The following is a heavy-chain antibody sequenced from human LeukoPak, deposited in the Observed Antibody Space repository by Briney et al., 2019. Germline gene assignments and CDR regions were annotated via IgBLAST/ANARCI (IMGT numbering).Heavy chain of an antibody. CDR2: ISGSGGST. CDR3: AKGGVYSYGHFDY. D-gene: IGHD5-18*01. J-gene: IGHJ4*02. V-gene: IGHV3-23*01. CDR1: GFTFSSYG. Sequence: GGSLRLSCAASGFTFSSYGMGWVRQAPGKGLEWVSAISGSGGSTYYADSVKGRFTISRDNSKNTLYLQMNSLRAEDTAVYYCAKGGVYSYGHFDYWGQGTLVTVSS.